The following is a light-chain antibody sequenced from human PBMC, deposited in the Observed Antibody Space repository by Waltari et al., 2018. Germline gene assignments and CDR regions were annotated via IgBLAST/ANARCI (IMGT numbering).Light chain of an antibody. CDR2: DSS. CDR1: QSVSTY. J-gene: IGKJ4*01. V-gene: IGKV3-11*01. CDR3: QQRYKWPLT. Sequence: EIVLTQSPATLSLSPGERATLSCRASQSVSTYLAWYQQRPGQAPRLLIYDSSNRATGIPARFSGSGSETDFTLTINSLEPEDFAVYYCQQRYKWPLTFGGGSKVEI.